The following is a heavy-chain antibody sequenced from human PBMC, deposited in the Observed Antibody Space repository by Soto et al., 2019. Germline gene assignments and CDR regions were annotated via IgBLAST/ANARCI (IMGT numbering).Heavy chain of an antibody. CDR2: ISAYNGNT. Sequence: GASVKVSCKASGYTFTSYGISWVRQAPGQGLEWMGWISAYNGNTNYAQKLQGRVTMTTDTSTSTAYMELRSLRSDDTAVYYCARDNSGWPRSTFDYWGQGTLVTVSS. CDR1: GYTFTSYG. CDR3: ARDNSGWPRSTFDY. V-gene: IGHV1-18*01. D-gene: IGHD6-19*01. J-gene: IGHJ4*02.